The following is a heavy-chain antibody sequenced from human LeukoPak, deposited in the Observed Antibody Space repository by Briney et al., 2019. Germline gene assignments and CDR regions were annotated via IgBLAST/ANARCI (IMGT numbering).Heavy chain of an antibody. CDR2: ISAYNGNT. V-gene: IGHV1-18*01. CDR1: GYTFTNYG. Sequence: ASVKVSCKASGYTFTNYGVSWVRQAPGRGLEWMGWISAYNGNTNYAQKVQGRITMTTETSTSTAYMELRSLRSDDTAVYYCARDRRYSGNYDLDLWGQGTQVTVSS. CDR3: ARDRRYSGNYDLDL. J-gene: IGHJ5*02. D-gene: IGHD3-16*01.